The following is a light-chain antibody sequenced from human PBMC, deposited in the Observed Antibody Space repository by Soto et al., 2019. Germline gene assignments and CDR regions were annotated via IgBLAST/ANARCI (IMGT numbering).Light chain of an antibody. CDR2: AAS. Sequence: DIQMTQSPSPLSASVGDRVTITCRASQSISSYLNWYQQKPGKAPKLLIYAASSLQSGVPSRFSGSGSGTDFTLTINSLQPEDFATYYCQQSYSTLRTFGQGTKVEIK. V-gene: IGKV1-39*01. CDR1: QSISSY. J-gene: IGKJ1*01. CDR3: QQSYSTLRT.